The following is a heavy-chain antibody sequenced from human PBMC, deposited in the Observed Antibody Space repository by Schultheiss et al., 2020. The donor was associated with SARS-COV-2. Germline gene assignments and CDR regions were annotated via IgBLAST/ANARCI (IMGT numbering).Heavy chain of an antibody. D-gene: IGHD5-12*01. CDR1: GGSFSGYY. CDR2: IYTSGST. Sequence: SQTLSLTCAVYGGSFSGYYWSWIRQPAGKGLEWIGRIYTSGSTNYNPSLKSRVTISVDTSKNQFSLKLASVTAADTAVYYCAKVDPAPPIARPDVNWFESWGQGALVTVSS. V-gene: IGHV4-59*10. J-gene: IGHJ5*01. CDR3: AKVDPAPPIARPDVNWFES.